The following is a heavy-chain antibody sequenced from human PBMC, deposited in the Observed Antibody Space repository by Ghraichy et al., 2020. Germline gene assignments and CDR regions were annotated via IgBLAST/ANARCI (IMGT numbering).Heavy chain of an antibody. CDR2: ISRSSNYI. CDR3: ARETYGDHGAVLAY. Sequence: GGSLRLSCAASGFTFSNYNMNWVRQAPGKGLEWVSSISRSSNYIDYADSVKGRFAISRDNAKNSLYLQMTSLKADDTAVYYCARETYGDHGAVLAYWGQGTLVTVSS. V-gene: IGHV3-21*06. D-gene: IGHD4-17*01. J-gene: IGHJ4*02. CDR1: GFTFSNYN.